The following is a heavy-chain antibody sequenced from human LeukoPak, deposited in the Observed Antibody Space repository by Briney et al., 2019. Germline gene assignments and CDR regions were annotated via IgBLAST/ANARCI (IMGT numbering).Heavy chain of an antibody. CDR2: IYYSGST. CDR3: ARYQPPEENVVVVAATESQTFDY. V-gene: IGHV4-30-4*01. D-gene: IGHD2-15*01. Sequence: SQTLSLTCTVSGGSISSGDHYWSWIRQPPGKGLEWIGYIYYSGSTYYNPSLKSRVTISVDTSENQFSLKLSSVTAADTAVYYCARYQPPEENVVVVAATESQTFDYWGQGTLVTVSS. J-gene: IGHJ4*02. CDR1: GGSISSGDHY.